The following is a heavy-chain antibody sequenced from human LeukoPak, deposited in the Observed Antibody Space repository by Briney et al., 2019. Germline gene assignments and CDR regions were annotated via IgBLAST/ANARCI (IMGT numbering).Heavy chain of an antibody. CDR3: ARTITMIVVVNNWFDP. CDR1: GFTFSSYW. J-gene: IGHJ5*02. D-gene: IGHD3-22*01. Sequence: GGSLRLSCAASGFTFSSYWMSWERQAPGNGLEWVANIKQDGSEKYYVDSVKGRFTISRDNAKNSLYLQMNSLRAEDTAVYYCARTITMIVVVNNWFDPWGQGTLVTVSS. V-gene: IGHV3-7*04. CDR2: IKQDGSEK.